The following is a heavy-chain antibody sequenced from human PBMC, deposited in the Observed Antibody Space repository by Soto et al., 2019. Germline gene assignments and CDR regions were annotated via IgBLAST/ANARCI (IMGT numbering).Heavy chain of an antibody. D-gene: IGHD6-6*01. CDR3: ARHSELAAHSVCLDY. Sequence: PGESLKISCKTSGYSFTKHWISWVRQVPGKGLEWMGRIDPSDSYISYSPSFQGHITISIDKSISTSYLRLSSLKASDNAMYYCARHSELAAHSVCLDYWGQGTLVTVSS. J-gene: IGHJ4*02. V-gene: IGHV5-10-1*01. CDR1: GYSFTKHW. CDR2: IDPSDSYI.